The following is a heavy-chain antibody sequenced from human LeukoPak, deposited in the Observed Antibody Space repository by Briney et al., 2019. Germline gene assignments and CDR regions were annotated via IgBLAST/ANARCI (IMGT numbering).Heavy chain of an antibody. Sequence: GESLKISCKGSGYSFTSYWISWVRQMPGKGLEWMGRIDPSDSYTNYSPSFQGHVTISADKSISTAYLQWSSLKASDTAMYYCARHSVGTYYYDSSGYSFDYWGQGTLVTVSS. D-gene: IGHD3-22*01. V-gene: IGHV5-10-1*01. CDR3: ARHSVGTYYYDSSGYSFDY. J-gene: IGHJ4*02. CDR2: IDPSDSYT. CDR1: GYSFTSYW.